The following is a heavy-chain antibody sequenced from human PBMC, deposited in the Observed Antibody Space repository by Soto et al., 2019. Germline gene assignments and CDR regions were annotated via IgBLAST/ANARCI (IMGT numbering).Heavy chain of an antibody. CDR2: IYYSGST. Sequence: PSETLSLTCTVSGGPLSSGDYYWSWIRQPPGKGLEWIGYIYYSGSTNYNPSLKSRVTISVDASKNQFSLKLSSVTAADTAVYYCARGDAYYDILNGYLDPWGQGTPVTVSS. J-gene: IGHJ5*02. CDR3: ARGDAYYDILNGYLDP. V-gene: IGHV4-30-4*01. D-gene: IGHD3-9*01. CDR1: GGPLSSGDYY.